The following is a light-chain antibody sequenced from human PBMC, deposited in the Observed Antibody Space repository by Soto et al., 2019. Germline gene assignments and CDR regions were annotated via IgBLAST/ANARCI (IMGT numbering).Light chain of an antibody. CDR1: QGISRW. CDR2: DAS. CDR3: QQYTTYWT. J-gene: IGKJ1*01. V-gene: IGKV1-5*01. Sequence: DIQMTQSPSTLSASLGDRVTITCRASQGISRWLAWYQQRPGKAPKLLIYDASTLHSGVSSRFSGSGSGTEFTLTISSPQPNDSATYYCQQYTTYWTFGQGTKVDIK.